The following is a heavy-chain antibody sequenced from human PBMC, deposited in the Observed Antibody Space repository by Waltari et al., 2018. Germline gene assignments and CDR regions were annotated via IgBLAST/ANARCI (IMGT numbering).Heavy chain of an antibody. D-gene: IGHD5-18*01. CDR1: GFTFSDYW. Sequence: EVQLVEAGGDLVQPGGSLRLSCAASGFTFSDYWMHWVRQAPRKGLVLVSRINGDGYGITYSDSVQGRFTISRDNTKNTLYLQLNSLRAEDTAVYYCARKGGRGYTYGPFYFDYWGRGTLVTVSS. CDR3: ARKGGRGYTYGPFYFDY. J-gene: IGHJ4*02. V-gene: IGHV3-74*03. CDR2: INGDGYGI.